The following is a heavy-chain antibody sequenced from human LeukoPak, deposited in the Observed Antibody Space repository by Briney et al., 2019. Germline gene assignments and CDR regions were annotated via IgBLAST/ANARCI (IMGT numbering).Heavy chain of an antibody. D-gene: IGHD3-22*01. CDR1: GFTVSSNY. J-gene: IGHJ4*02. CDR2: IYSGGST. V-gene: IGHV3-66*02. CDR3: ARDGDYYDSSGYGLFDY. Sequence: GSLRLSCAASGFTVSSNYMSWVRQAPGKGLEWVSVIYSGGSTYYADSVKGRFTISRDNSKNTLYLQMNSLRAEDTAVYYCARDGDYYDSSGYGLFDYWGQGTLVTVSS.